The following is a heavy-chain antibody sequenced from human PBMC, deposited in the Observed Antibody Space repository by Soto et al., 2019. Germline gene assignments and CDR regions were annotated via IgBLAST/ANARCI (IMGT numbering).Heavy chain of an antibody. D-gene: IGHD6-6*01. Sequence: SQTLSLTCAISGDSVSSNSAAWNWIRQSPSRGLEWLGRTYHRSKWYNDYAVSVKSRITINPDTSKNQFSLQLNSVTPEDTAVYYCARDDLSPYSSSSGGYFDYWGQGTLVTVSS. CDR2: TYHRSKWYN. J-gene: IGHJ4*02. CDR3: ARDDLSPYSSSSGGYFDY. CDR1: GDSVSSNSAA. V-gene: IGHV6-1*01.